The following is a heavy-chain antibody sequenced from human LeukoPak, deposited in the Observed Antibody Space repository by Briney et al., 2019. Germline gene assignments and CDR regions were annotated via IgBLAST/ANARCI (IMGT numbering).Heavy chain of an antibody. CDR2: ISYYGSNK. V-gene: IGHV3-30*18. CDR3: AKDYHRSGIAAALDY. CDR1: GFTFSNYG. D-gene: IGHD6-13*01. J-gene: IGHJ4*02. Sequence: GGSLRLSCAASGFTFSNYGMHWVRQAPGKGLEWVAVISYYGSNKYYADSVKGRFTISRDNSKNTLCLQMNSLRAEDTAVYYCAKDYHRSGIAAALDYWGQGTLVTVSS.